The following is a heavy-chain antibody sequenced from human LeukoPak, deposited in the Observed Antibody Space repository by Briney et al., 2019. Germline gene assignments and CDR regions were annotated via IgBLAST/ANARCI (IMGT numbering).Heavy chain of an antibody. Sequence: GGSLRLSCAASGFTFSSYSINWVRQAPGKGLEWVSSISSSTHIYYADSVKGRFTISRDDAKNSLYLQMNSLRAEDTALYYCARGLCGGDCYDYWGQGTLVTVSS. CDR3: ARGLCGGDCYDY. D-gene: IGHD2-21*01. CDR1: GFTFSSYS. V-gene: IGHV3-21*01. CDR2: ISSSTHI. J-gene: IGHJ4*02.